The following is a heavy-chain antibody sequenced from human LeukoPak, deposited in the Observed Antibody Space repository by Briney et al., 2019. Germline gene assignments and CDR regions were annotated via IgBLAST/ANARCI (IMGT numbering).Heavy chain of an antibody. CDR1: GGSISNFC. J-gene: IGHJ4*02. Sequence: AETLSLTCTVSGGSISNFCWSWIRQLPGKGPEWLGYICYSGSTNYNPSLKSRVTISVDTSKNQFSLRLSSVTAADMAVYYCARGLDSSGRYLSYWGQGTLVTVSS. V-gene: IGHV4-59*01. CDR3: ARGLDSSGRYLSY. D-gene: IGHD6-19*01. CDR2: ICYSGST.